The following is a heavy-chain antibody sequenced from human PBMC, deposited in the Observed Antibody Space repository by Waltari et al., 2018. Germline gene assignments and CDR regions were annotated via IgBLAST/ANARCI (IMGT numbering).Heavy chain of an antibody. V-gene: IGHV5-51*03. CDR3: ARRDRGGSVSNYFDY. D-gene: IGHD3-10*01. J-gene: IGHJ4*02. CDR2: IYPGDSDT. Sequence: DVQLAQSGAEVTKAGESLKSSCKGSGYSFPTYWIGRVRQMPGQCLEWMGIIYPGDSDTRYSPSFQGQVTISVDKSITTAYLQWSSLKASDTAIYFCARRDRGGSVSNYFDYWGQGTLVTVSS. CDR1: GYSFPTYW.